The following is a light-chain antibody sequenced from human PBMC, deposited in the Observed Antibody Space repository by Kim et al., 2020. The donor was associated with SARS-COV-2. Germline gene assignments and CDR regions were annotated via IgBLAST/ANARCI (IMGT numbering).Light chain of an antibody. CDR1: NIGSEG. J-gene: IGLJ3*02. Sequence: SYELTQPPSVSVAPGKTAKISCGGNNIGSEGVHWYQQKPDQAPILVIYYDSDRPSGIPERFSGSSSGNTATLTISRVEAGDEADYYCQVWDSSSDHVLFGGGTQLTVL. CDR2: YDS. V-gene: IGLV3-21*01. CDR3: QVWDSSSDHVL.